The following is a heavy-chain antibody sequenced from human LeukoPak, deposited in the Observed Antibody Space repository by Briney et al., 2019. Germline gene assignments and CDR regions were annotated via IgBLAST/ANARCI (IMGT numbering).Heavy chain of an antibody. D-gene: IGHD6-19*01. Sequence: GGSLRLSCAASGFNFNKYDMTWARQAPGKGLEWVSTITGRSDKTYYTDSVKGRFVTSRDNSKDTLYLQMNSLRAEDTALNYCAKGGWLDDLGQGALVTVSS. J-gene: IGHJ4*02. CDR2: ITGRSDKT. CDR1: GFNFNKYD. V-gene: IGHV3-23*01. CDR3: AKGGWLDD.